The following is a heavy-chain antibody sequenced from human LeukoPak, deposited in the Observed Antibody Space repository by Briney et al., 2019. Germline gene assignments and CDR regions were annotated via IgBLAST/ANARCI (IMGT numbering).Heavy chain of an antibody. CDR1: GFTFSSYG. D-gene: IGHD3-9*01. Sequence: PGGSLRLSCAASGFTFSSYGMHWVRQAPGKGLEWVAVIWYDGSNKYYADSVKGRFTISRDNSKNTLYLQMNSLRAEDTAVYYCARDPRRVLRYFDWSPGGYFDYWGQGTLVTVSS. CDR2: IWYDGSNK. J-gene: IGHJ4*02. CDR3: ARDPRRVLRYFDWSPGGYFDY. V-gene: IGHV3-33*01.